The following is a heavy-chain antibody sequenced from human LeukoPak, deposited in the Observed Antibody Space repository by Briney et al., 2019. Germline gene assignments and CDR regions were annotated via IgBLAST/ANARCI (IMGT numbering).Heavy chain of an antibody. CDR1: GFTSSSYG. Sequence: GGSLRLSCPASGFTSSSYGMHWGRQAPGKGLEWVTFLWYDGSNKYYADSVKGRFTISRDNSKNTLYLQMNTLRAEDTAVYYCARDLGYFYYCGQGTLVTVSS. V-gene: IGHV3-33*01. CDR2: LWYDGSNK. J-gene: IGHJ4*02. CDR3: ARDLGYFYY.